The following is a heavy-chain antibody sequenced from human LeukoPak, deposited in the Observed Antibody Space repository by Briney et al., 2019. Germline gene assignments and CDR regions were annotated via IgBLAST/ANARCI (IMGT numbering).Heavy chain of an antibody. CDR1: GGSISSGDYY. V-gene: IGHV4-30-4*01. Sequence: SETLSLTCTVSGGSISSGDYYWSWIRQPPGKGPEWIGYIYYSGRTYYNPSLKSRVTISVDTSKNQFSLNLTSVTAADTAVYYCAALQRPAAIDYWGQGTLVTVSS. D-gene: IGHD2-2*01. J-gene: IGHJ4*02. CDR3: AALQRPAAIDY. CDR2: IYYSGRT.